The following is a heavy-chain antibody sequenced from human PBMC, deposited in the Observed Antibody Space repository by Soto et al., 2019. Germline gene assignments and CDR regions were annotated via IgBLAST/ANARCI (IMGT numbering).Heavy chain of an antibody. CDR2: IVPTVDTS. Sequence: SVKVSCKTSGATFSSYAITWVRQAPGQGLEWMGGIVPTVDTSTYAQKFQGRVTITADKFTNTVYMELSSLRSDDTAVYYCVRVVAIPGYPDNWGQGTLVTVPQ. J-gene: IGHJ4*02. CDR3: VRVVAIPGYPDN. V-gene: IGHV1-69*06. D-gene: IGHD5-12*01. CDR1: GATFSSYA.